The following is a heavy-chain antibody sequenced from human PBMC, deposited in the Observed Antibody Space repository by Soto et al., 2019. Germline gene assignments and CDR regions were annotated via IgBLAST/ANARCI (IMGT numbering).Heavy chain of an antibody. CDR1: VFTFSDSW. D-gene: IGHD4-4*01. CDR2: IKPDESEK. J-gene: IGHJ5*02. CDR3: VRGGSNYAS. V-gene: IGHV3-7*01. Sequence: EVQLVESGGGLVQPGGSLRLSCTASVFTFSDSWMPWVRQAPGKGLEWVARIKPDESEKKYADSVKGRFSISRDNAKNSMYLQMDSLRGEDTAVYYCVRGGSNYASWGQGTLVTVSS.